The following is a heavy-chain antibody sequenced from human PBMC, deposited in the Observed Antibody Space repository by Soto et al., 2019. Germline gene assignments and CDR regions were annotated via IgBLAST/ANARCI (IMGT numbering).Heavy chain of an antibody. CDR1: GFTFSSYW. CDR3: AREGYSSSWYTGDYYGMDV. J-gene: IGHJ6*02. V-gene: IGHV3-7*05. Sequence: GGSLRLSCAASGFTFSSYWMSWVRQAPGKGLEWVANIKQDGSEKYYVDSVKGRFTTSRDNAKNSLYLQMNSLRAEDTAVYYCAREGYSSSWYTGDYYGMDVWGQGTTVTVSS. CDR2: IKQDGSEK. D-gene: IGHD6-13*01.